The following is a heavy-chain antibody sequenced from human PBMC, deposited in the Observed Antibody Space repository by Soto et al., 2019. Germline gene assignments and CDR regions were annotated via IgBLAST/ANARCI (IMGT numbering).Heavy chain of an antibody. V-gene: IGHV4-39*01. CDR2: IDYRGST. CDR1: GGTISGSSFY. CDR3: ARQSTGYSAEVDY. J-gene: IGHJ4*02. D-gene: IGHD6-13*01. Sequence: SETLCITCAVSGGTISGSSFYWGWISQTTEKGIESIGSIDYRGSTYYNPSLTSRITMSVDTSKNQFYLELTSVTAADTAVYYCARQSTGYSAEVDYWGQGTLVTVSS.